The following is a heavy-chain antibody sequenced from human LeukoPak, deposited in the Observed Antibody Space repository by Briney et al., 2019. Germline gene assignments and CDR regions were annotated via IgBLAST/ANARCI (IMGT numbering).Heavy chain of an antibody. CDR3: ARGGERAAASDYYYGMDV. J-gene: IGHJ6*02. CDR2: ISHSGST. D-gene: IGHD6-13*01. Sequence: SETLSLTCAVYGGSFSGYYWSWIRQPPGKGLEWIGEISHSGSTNYNPSLKSRVTISVDTSKNQFSLKLSSVTAADTAVYYCARGGERAAASDYYYGMDVWGQGTTVTVSS. CDR1: GGSFSGYY. V-gene: IGHV4-34*01.